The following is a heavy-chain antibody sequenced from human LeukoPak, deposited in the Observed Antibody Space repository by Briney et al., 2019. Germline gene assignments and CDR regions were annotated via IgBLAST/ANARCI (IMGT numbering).Heavy chain of an antibody. CDR2: ISGSGGST. J-gene: IGHJ4*02. CDR3: AKFRAGTVTNGGASYYFDY. D-gene: IGHD4-17*01. V-gene: IGHV3-23*01. Sequence: PGGSLRLSCAASGFTFSSYAMSWVRQAPGKGLEWVSAISGSGGSTYYADSVKGRFTISRDNSKNTLYLQMNSLRAEDTAVYYCAKFRAGTVTNGGASYYFDYWGQGTLVTVSS. CDR1: GFTFSSYA.